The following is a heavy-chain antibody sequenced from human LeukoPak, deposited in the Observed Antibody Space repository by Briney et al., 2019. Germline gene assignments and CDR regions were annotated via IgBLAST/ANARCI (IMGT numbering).Heavy chain of an antibody. CDR1: GFTFSSYS. D-gene: IGHD2-15*01. J-gene: IGHJ5*02. Sequence: GGSLRLSCAASGFTFSSYSMNWVRQAPGEGLEWVSSISSSSSYIYYADSVKGRFTISRDNAKNSLYLQMNSLRAEDTAVYYCARDRPVVVAATPIDPWGQGTLVTVSS. CDR3: ARDRPVVVAATPIDP. CDR2: ISSSSSYI. V-gene: IGHV3-21*01.